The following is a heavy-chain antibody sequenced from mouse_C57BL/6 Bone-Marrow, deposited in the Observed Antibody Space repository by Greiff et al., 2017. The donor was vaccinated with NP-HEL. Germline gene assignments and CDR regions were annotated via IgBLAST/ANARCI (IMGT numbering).Heavy chain of an antibody. CDR3: ARYDYRGY. V-gene: IGHV1-59*01. CDR1: GYTFTSYW. CDR2: IDPSDSYT. D-gene: IGHD2-4*01. Sequence: QVQLQQPGAELVRPGTSVKLSCKASGYTFTSYWMHWVKQRPGQGLEWIGVIDPSDSYTNYNQKFKGKATLTVDTSSSTAYMQLSSLTSEDSAVYYCARYDYRGYWGQGTTLTVSS. J-gene: IGHJ2*01.